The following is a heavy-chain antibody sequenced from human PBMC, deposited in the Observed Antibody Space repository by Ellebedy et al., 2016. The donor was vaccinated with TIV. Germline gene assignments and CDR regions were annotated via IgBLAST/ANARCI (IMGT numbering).Heavy chain of an antibody. CDR2: IKSTAVGGTS. D-gene: IGHD3-22*01. J-gene: IGHJ4*02. CDR1: GFAFSNAW. Sequence: GESLKISXAASGFAFSNAWMSWVRQAPGKGLEWVGRIKSTAVGGTSDYAAPVKGRFTISRDDSNNMLYLQMNSVKIEDTAFYYCARTAYSDSSGFDWGQGTLVTVSS. V-gene: IGHV3-15*01. CDR3: ARTAYSDSSGFD.